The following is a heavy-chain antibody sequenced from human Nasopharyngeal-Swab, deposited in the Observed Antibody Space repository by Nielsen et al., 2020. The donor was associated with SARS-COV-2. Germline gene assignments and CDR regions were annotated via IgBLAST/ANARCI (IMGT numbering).Heavy chain of an antibody. CDR1: GFTFRSYD. Sequence: GGSLRLFCAASGFTFRSYDVHWVRQPTGKGLEWVSAIGTAGDTYYPGSVKGRFTISRENAKNSLYLQMNSLRAGDTAVYYCAREGLEQRVFDYWGQGTLVTVSS. J-gene: IGHJ4*02. CDR2: IGTAGDT. CDR3: AREGLEQRVFDY. V-gene: IGHV3-13*04. D-gene: IGHD1/OR15-1a*01.